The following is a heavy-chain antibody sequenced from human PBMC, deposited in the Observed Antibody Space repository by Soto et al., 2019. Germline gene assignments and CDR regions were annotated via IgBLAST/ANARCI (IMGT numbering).Heavy chain of an antibody. J-gene: IGHJ5*02. CDR1: GYSFAGYW. V-gene: IGHV5-10-1*01. CDR3: ARQIYDSDNGPNFQYYFDA. D-gene: IGHD3-22*01. Sequence: GESLKISCKGSGYSFAGYWITWVRQKPGKGLEWMGRIDPSDSQTYYSPSFRGHVTISVTKSITTVFLQWNSLRASDTAMYYCARQIYDSDNGPNFQYYFDAWGQGTPVTVSS. CDR2: IDPSDSQT.